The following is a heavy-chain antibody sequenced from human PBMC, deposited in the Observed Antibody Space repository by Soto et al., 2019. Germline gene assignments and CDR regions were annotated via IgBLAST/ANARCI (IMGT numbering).Heavy chain of an antibody. V-gene: IGHV4-34*01. CDR2: INHSGST. CDR3: ASLYGGHDDPVYFDY. CDR1: GGSFSGYY. J-gene: IGHJ4*02. D-gene: IGHD5-12*01. Sequence: QVQLQQWGAGLLKPSETLSLTCAVYGGSFSGYYWSWIRQPPGKGLEWIGEINHSGSTNYNPSLKSRVTISVDTSKNQFSLKLSSVTAADTAVYYCASLYGGHDDPVYFDYWGQGTLVTVSS.